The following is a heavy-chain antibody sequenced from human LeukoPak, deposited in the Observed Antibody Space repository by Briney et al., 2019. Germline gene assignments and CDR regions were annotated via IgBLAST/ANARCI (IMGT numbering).Heavy chain of an antibody. CDR2: IYPGDSDT. V-gene: IGHV5-51*01. D-gene: IGHD6-6*01. J-gene: IGHJ6*03. Sequence: GESLKISCKGSGYSFTSYWIGWVRQMPGKGLEWMGIIYPGDSDTRYSPSFQGQVTISADKSISTAYLQWSSLKASDTAMYYCARGSSSSEDYYYYMDVWGKGTTVTVSS. CDR3: ARGSSSSEDYYYYMDV. CDR1: GYSFTSYW.